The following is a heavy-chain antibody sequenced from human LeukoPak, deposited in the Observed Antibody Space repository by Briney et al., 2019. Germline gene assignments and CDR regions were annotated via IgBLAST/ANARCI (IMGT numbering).Heavy chain of an antibody. V-gene: IGHV1-18*01. J-gene: IGHJ3*02. Sequence: ASVKVSCKASGYTFTNYGISWVRQAPGQGLEWMGWISAYNGNTNYAQKLQDRVTMTTDTSTSTAYMELRSLRSDDTAVYYCARQSYCSRSRCYHMGDDAFDIWGQGTMVTVSS. CDR3: ARQSYCSRSRCYHMGDDAFDI. CDR2: ISAYNGNT. CDR1: GYTFTNYG. D-gene: IGHD2-2*01.